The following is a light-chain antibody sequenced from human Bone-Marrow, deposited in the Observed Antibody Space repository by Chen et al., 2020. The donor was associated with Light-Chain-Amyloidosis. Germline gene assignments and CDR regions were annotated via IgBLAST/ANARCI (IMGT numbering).Light chain of an antibody. V-gene: IGKV3-20*01. CDR2: GTS. Sequence: EIILTQSPGTLSLSPGETATLSSRASQSVSRNYLAWYQQKPGQTPRLLIYGTSSRATGVPDRFSGSGSGTDFTLAIRRLEPEDFAVYYCQHYANAPYTFGQGTKVEIK. CDR1: QSVSRNY. J-gene: IGKJ2*01. CDR3: QHYANAPYT.